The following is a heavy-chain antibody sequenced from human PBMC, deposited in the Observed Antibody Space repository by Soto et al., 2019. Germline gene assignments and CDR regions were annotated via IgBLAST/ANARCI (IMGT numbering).Heavy chain of an antibody. J-gene: IGHJ3*02. CDR3: ARVLEMATMSRAFDI. Sequence: TGESLKISCKGSGYSFTSYWIGWVRQMPGKGLEWMGIIYPGDSDTRYSPSFQGQVTISADKSISTAYLQWSSLKASDTAMYYCARVLEMATMSRAFDIWGQGTMVTVSS. D-gene: IGHD5-12*01. CDR1: GYSFTSYW. V-gene: IGHV5-51*01. CDR2: IYPGDSDT.